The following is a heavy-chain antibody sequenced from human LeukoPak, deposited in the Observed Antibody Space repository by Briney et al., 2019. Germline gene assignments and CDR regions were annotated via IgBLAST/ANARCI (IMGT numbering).Heavy chain of an antibody. V-gene: IGHV3-48*01. D-gene: IGHD1-26*01. J-gene: IGHJ4*02. CDR3: ARDKWEVLPYYFDY. CDR2: ITRSSTTI. CDR1: GFNFSIYS. Sequence: GGSLRLSCAASGFNFSIYSMNWVRQAPGKGLEWVSYITRSSTTIYYADSVKGRFTISRDNAKNSLYLQMNSLRAEDTAVYYCARDKWEVLPYYFDYWGQGTLVTVST.